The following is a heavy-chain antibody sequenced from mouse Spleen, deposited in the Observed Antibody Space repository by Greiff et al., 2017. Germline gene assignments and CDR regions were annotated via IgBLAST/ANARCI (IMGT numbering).Heavy chain of an antibody. CDR2: IHPNSGST. CDR1: GYTFTSYW. D-gene: IGHD1-1*01. CDR3: ARSNSSTVKVYYFDY. J-gene: IGHJ2*01. Sequence: QVQLQQPGAELVKPGASVKLSCKASGYTFTSYWMHWVKQRPGQGLEWIGMIHPNSGSTNYNEKFKDKATLPVDKSSSTAYMQLSSLTSEDSAVYYCARSNSSTVKVYYFDYWGQGTTLTVSS. V-gene: IGHV1-64*01.